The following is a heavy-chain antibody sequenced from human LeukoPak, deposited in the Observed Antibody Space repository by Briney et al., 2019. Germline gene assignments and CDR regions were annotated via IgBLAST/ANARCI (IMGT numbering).Heavy chain of an antibody. Sequence: PGGSLRLSCAASGFTFSGYWMSWVRQAPGKGLEWVANIKQDGSEKYYVDSVKGRFTISRDNAKNSLYLQMNSLRAEDTAVYYCARDSGRSRWELLGFDYWGQGTLVTVSS. J-gene: IGHJ4*02. CDR1: GFTFSGYW. D-gene: IGHD1-26*01. CDR2: IKQDGSEK. CDR3: ARDSGRSRWELLGFDY. V-gene: IGHV3-7*01.